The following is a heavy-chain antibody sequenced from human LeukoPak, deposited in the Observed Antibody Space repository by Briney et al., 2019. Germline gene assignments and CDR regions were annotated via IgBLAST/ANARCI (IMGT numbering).Heavy chain of an antibody. J-gene: IGHJ6*02. CDR2: ISYDGSNK. CDR1: GFTFSSYA. V-gene: IGHV3-30-3*01. Sequence: GRSLRLSCAASGFTFSSYAMHWVRHAPGKGLEWVTCISYDGSNKYYADSVKGRFTISRDNSKNTLFLQMNSLRAEDTAVYYCARERVAAYYGMDVWGQGTTVTVSS. D-gene: IGHD2-15*01. CDR3: ARERVAAYYGMDV.